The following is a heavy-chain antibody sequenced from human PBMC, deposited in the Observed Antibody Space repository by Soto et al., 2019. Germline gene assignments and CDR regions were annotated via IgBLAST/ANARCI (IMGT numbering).Heavy chain of an antibody. CDR2: IGGGGIGS. V-gene: IGHV3-23*01. CDR3: AKDPRLELRGVDS. D-gene: IGHD1-7*01. CDR1: GYNFGSYA. Sequence: LRLSCVASGYNFGSYAMMWVRQAPEKGLEWISTIGGGGIGSYYADSVKGRFTISRDNSKNTLYLQMNSLRAEDTGVYYCAKDPRLELRGVDSWGQGTQVTVSS. J-gene: IGHJ4*02.